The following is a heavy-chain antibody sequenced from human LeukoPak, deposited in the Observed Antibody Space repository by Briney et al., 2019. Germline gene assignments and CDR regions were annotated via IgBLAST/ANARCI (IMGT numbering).Heavy chain of an antibody. CDR2: ISSSSSYI. D-gene: IGHD3-22*01. J-gene: IGHJ4*02. CDR3: ANTYYYDSSGSNHFDY. V-gene: IGHV3-21*01. CDR1: GFTFSSYS. Sequence: GGSLRLSCAASGFTFSSYSMNWVRQAPGKGLEWVSSISSSSSYIYYADSVKGRFTISRDNAKNSLYLQMNSLRAEDTAVYYCANTYYYDSSGSNHFDYWGQGTLVTVSS.